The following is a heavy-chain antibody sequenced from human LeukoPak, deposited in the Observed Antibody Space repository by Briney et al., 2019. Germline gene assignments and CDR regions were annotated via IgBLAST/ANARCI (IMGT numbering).Heavy chain of an antibody. V-gene: IGHV3-48*03. CDR2: ISSSGSTI. D-gene: IGHD6-13*01. Sequence: GGSLRHSCAASGFTFSSYEMNWVRQAPGKGLEWVSYISSSGSTIYYADSVKGRFTISRDNAKNSLYLQMNSLRAEDTAVYYCARGGALRVSLDYWGQGTLVTVSS. CDR1: GFTFSSYE. CDR3: ARGGALRVSLDY. J-gene: IGHJ4*02.